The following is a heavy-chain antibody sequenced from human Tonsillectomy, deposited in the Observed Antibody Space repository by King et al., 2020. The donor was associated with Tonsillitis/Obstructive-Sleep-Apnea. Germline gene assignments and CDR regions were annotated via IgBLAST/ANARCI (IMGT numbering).Heavy chain of an antibody. J-gene: IGHJ6*02. CDR1: GFTFSTYG. CDR2: IWHDGINK. D-gene: IGHD3-10*01. V-gene: IGHV3-33*01. CDR3: ARDTHYYGSGSYYPRHYYGMDV. Sequence: VQLVESGGGVVQPGRSLRISCAASGFTFSTYGIHWVRQAPGKGLEWGAIIWHDGINKYYADSVKGRFTISRDNSKNTLYLEMNSLRAEDTAVYYCARDTHYYGSGSYYPRHYYGMDVWGQGTTVTVSS.